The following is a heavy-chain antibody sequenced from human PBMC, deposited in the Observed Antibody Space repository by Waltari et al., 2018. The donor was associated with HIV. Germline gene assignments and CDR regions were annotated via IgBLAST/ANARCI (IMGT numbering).Heavy chain of an antibody. J-gene: IGHJ2*01. Sequence: QLQLQESGPGLVKPSETLSLMCSVSGGSITSRSYYWGWVRQPPGAGLEWFGSTSYSGNPDYNPSLKSRGTIATDTAKNQFSLKLTSVTGTDTAVYYCARHVGGTLMPPYFDLWGRGTLVSVSS. CDR2: TSYSGNP. CDR1: GGSITSRSYY. CDR3: ARHVGGTLMPPYFDL. V-gene: IGHV4-39*01. D-gene: IGHD3-16*01.